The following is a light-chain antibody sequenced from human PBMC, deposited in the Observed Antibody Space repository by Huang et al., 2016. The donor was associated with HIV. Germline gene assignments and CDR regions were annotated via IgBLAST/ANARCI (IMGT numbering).Light chain of an antibody. Sequence: EVVITQSPAILSVSPGERATLSCRVSQNVNTDLAWYKHNPGQAPRLLIYGASTRATGIPARFSGNGSETEFTLTISSLQSEDFAIYYCQQYNNWPPLTFGGGTKVEIK. CDR3: QQYNNWPPLT. J-gene: IGKJ4*01. CDR1: QNVNTD. CDR2: GAS. V-gene: IGKV3-15*01.